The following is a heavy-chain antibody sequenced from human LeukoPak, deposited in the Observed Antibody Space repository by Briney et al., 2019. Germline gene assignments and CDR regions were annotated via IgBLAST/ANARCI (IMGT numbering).Heavy chain of an antibody. Sequence: ASETLSLTCTVCGGSISSGGYYWSWIRQHPGKGLEWIGYIYYSGSTYYNPSLKSRVTISVDTSKNQFSLKLSSVTAADTAVYYCARGSLEYQLLCPLDYWGQGTLVTVSS. D-gene: IGHD2-2*01. J-gene: IGHJ4*02. CDR3: ARGSLEYQLLCPLDY. CDR2: IYYSGST. V-gene: IGHV4-31*03. CDR1: GGSISSGGYY.